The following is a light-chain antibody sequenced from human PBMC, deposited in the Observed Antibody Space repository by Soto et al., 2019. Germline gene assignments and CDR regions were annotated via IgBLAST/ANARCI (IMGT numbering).Light chain of an antibody. CDR1: QSIHTS. V-gene: IGKV3-11*01. CDR3: QQRNVWPPIT. Sequence: VLTHSPATLSLSPGERATLSCGPSQSIHTSLAWYQQKPGQPPRLVAYDSTLRANGVPDRFGGSRSGTEFTLTINNLEPEDFAVYYCQQRNVWPPITFGQGTRLEIK. CDR2: DST. J-gene: IGKJ5*01.